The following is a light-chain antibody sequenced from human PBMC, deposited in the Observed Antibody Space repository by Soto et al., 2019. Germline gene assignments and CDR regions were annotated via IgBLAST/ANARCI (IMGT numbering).Light chain of an antibody. CDR2: AAS. V-gene: IGKV1-27*01. J-gene: IGKJ5*01. CDR3: QNYDSAPIT. CDR1: QGISNF. Sequence: DIQMTQSPSSLSASVGDRVSITCRASQGISNFLAWYQQKPGKVPKVLIYAASTLEQGVPSRFSGSGSGADFTLTISSLQPDDIAIYYCQNYDSAPITFGQGTQLEIK.